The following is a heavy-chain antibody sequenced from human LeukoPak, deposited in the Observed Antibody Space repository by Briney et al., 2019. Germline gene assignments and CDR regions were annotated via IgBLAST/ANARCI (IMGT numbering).Heavy chain of an antibody. D-gene: IGHD5-18*01. CDR1: GYTFTGYY. J-gene: IGHJ4*02. Sequence: ASVKVSCKASGYTFTGYYMHWVRQAAGQGLEWMGWINPNSGGTNYAQKFQGWVTMTRDTSISTAYMELSRVRSDDTAVYYCARAGYRGPFFDYWGQGTLVTVFS. CDR2: INPNSGGT. V-gene: IGHV1-2*04. CDR3: ARAGYRGPFFDY.